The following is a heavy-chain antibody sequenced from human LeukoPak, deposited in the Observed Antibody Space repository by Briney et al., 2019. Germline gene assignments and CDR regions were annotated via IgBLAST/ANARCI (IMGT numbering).Heavy chain of an antibody. CDR3: ASSYYYDSSGYYSDY. V-gene: IGHV1-8*01. J-gene: IGHJ4*02. CDR2: MNPNSGNT. Sequence: ASVKVSCKASGYTFTSYDINWVRQATGQGLEWMGWMNPNSGNTGYAQKFQGRVTMTRNTSISTAYMELSSLRSEDTAVYCCASSYYYDSSGYYSDYWGQGTLVTVSS. CDR1: GYTFTSYD. D-gene: IGHD3-22*01.